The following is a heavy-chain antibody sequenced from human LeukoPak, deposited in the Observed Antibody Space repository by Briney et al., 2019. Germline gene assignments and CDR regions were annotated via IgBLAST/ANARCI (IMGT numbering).Heavy chain of an antibody. V-gene: IGHV3-30*04. Sequence: PGGSLRLSCAASGFTFSSYAMHWDRQAPGKGLEWVAVISYDGSNKYYADSVKGRFTISRDNSKNTLYLQMNSLRAEDTAVYYCARGLTPRYYGMDVWGQGTTVTVSS. J-gene: IGHJ6*02. CDR2: ISYDGSNK. CDR1: GFTFSSYA. D-gene: IGHD4-23*01. CDR3: ARGLTPRYYGMDV.